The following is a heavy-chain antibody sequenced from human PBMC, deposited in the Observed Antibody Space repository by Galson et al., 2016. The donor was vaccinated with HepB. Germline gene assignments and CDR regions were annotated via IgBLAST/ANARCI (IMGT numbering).Heavy chain of an antibody. CDR2: IKQDGSEK. J-gene: IGHJ3*02. CDR1: GFKFDDHG. V-gene: IGHV3-7*01. D-gene: IGHD4-17*01. CDR3: ARFDYGDYNDAFDI. Sequence: SLRLSCAASGFKFDDHGMTWVRQAPGKGLEWVANIKQDGSEKYYVDSVKGRFSISRDNGKDSLYLQMNSLRAEDTALYYCARFDYGDYNDAFDIWGQGTMVTVSS.